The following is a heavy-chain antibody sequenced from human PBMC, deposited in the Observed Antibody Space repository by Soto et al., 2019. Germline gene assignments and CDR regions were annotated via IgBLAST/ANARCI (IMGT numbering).Heavy chain of an antibody. Sequence: QVQLVQSGAEVKKPGSSVKVSCKASGGTFSRYSITWVRQAPGHGLEWIGRIIPIFGIASYGQKFQGRVTITADDSTSTAYMGLSSLRSDDTAVYYCAREDRDRETGLVPAAIDGMDVWGQGTTVTVSS. CDR3: AREDRDRETGLVPAAIDGMDV. CDR2: IIPIFGIA. J-gene: IGHJ6*02. V-gene: IGHV1-69*08. D-gene: IGHD2-2*01. CDR1: GGTFSRYS.